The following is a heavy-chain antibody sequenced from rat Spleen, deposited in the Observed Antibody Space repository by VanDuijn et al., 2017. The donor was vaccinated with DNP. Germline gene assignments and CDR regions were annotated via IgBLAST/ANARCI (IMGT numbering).Heavy chain of an antibody. V-gene: IGHV5S11*01. D-gene: IGHD1-11*01. Sequence: EVQLVESGGGLVQPGRSMKLSCAASGFTFSNHYMAWVRQAPTKGLEWVAAISPGGGNIYYRDSVKGRFTISRDNAKSTLYLQMDSLRSEETATYYCAKAGGYSPWYFDYWGQGVMVTVSS. CDR1: GFTFSNHY. J-gene: IGHJ2*01. CDR3: AKAGGYSPWYFDY. CDR2: ISPGGGNI.